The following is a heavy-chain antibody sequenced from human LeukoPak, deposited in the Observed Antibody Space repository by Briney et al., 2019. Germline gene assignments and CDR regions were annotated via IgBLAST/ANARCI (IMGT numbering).Heavy chain of an antibody. V-gene: IGHV4-59*01. CDR3: ARYTYSSSWYLDY. D-gene: IGHD6-13*01. CDR1: RGSISGYY. Sequence: SETLSLTCNVSRGSISGYYWSWIRQPPGKGLEWIGYIYYSGSTNYNPSLKSRVTISVDTSKNQFSLKLTSVTAADTAVYYCARYTYSSSWYLDYWGQGTLVTVSS. J-gene: IGHJ4*02. CDR2: IYYSGST.